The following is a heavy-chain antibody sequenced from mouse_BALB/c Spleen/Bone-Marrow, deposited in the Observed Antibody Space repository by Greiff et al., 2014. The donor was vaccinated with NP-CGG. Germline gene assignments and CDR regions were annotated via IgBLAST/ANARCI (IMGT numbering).Heavy chain of an antibody. J-gene: IGHJ3*01. CDR3: VRDGDYKYAWFSY. Sequence: EVQLQQSGGGLVKPGGSLKLSCAASGFTFRDYYMYWVRQTPEKRLAWVATISDGGTYTYYSDSVKGRFTISRDKAKNNLYLQMTNLMSEDTAMYRCVRDGDYKYAWFSYWGQGTLVTVSA. V-gene: IGHV5-4*02. CDR2: ISDGGTYT. D-gene: IGHD2-14*01. CDR1: GFTFRDYY.